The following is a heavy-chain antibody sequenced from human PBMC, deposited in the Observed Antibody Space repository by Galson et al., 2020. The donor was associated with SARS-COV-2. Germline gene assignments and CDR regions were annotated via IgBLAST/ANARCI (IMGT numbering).Heavy chain of an antibody. CDR2: ISGSGAST. D-gene: IGHD1-1*01. CDR1: GFTFSSYA. CDR3: AKDTTQGLNGNYFDY. J-gene: IGHJ4*02. Sequence: GGSLRLSCAASGFTFSSYAMSWVRQAPGKGLEWVSAISGSGASTYYAESEKGRFTISRDNSKNTLYLQMNSLRAEDTAVYYCAKDTTQGLNGNYFDYWGQGTLVTVSS. V-gene: IGHV3-23*01.